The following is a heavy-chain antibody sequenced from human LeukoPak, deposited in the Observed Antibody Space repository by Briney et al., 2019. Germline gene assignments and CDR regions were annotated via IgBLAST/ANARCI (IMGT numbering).Heavy chain of an antibody. CDR3: AREDSSGWYVFDY. Sequence: GASVKVSCKASGYTFTTYYIHWVRQAPGQGLEWMGIINPSGGSTSYAQKFQGRVTMTRDTSTSTVYMELSSLRSEDTAVYYCAREDSSGWYVFDYWGQGTLVTVSS. J-gene: IGHJ4*02. CDR1: GYTFTTYY. CDR2: INPSGGST. V-gene: IGHV1-46*01. D-gene: IGHD6-19*01.